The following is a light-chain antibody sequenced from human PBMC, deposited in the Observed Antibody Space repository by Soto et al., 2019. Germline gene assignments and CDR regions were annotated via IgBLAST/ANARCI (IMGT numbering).Light chain of an antibody. CDR3: QQYNAFPLT. J-gene: IGKJ2*01. CDR1: QSIRNW. V-gene: IGKV1-5*03. CDR2: KAS. Sequence: DIPMTQSPSTLSASVGDRVTITCRASQSIRNWLAWFQQKPGKAPQLLIYKASRLESGVPSRFSGSGSGTDFTLTISSLQPDDFATYYCQQYNAFPLTFGQGTKLESK.